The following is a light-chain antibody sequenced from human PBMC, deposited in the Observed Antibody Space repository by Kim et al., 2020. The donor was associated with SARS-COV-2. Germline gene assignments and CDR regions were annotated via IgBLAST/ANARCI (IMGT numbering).Light chain of an antibody. CDR3: AAWDDSLSGRV. Sequence: QPVLTQPPSASGTPGQRVTISCSGSSSNIGSNYVYWYQQLPGTVPKLLIYRNNQRPSGVPDRFSGSKSGTSASLAISGLRSEDEADYYCAAWDDSLSGRVFGGGTQLTVL. CDR1: SSNIGSNY. CDR2: RNN. V-gene: IGLV1-47*01. J-gene: IGLJ3*02.